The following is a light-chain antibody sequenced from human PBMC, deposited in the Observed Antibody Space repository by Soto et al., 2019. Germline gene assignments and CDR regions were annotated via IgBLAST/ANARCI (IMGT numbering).Light chain of an antibody. CDR2: AAS. CDR1: QSISSY. Sequence: DIQMTQSPSSLSVSVGDRVTITCRASQSISSYLNWYQQKPGKAPKLLIYAASSLQSGVPSRFSGSASGTDFTLTISSLQPEDFATYYCQQSHSTPPYTFGQGTKLEIK. J-gene: IGKJ2*01. CDR3: QQSHSTPPYT. V-gene: IGKV1-39*01.